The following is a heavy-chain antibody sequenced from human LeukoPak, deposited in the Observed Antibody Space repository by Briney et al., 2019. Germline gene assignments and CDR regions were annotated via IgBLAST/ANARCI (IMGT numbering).Heavy chain of an antibody. CDR3: ARDGPPGSMDV. CDR1: GYTLTGYY. CDR2: YNPNSGGS. D-gene: IGHD1-14*01. Sequence: SSVQDSCKASGYTLTGYYMHWVRPAGGKGREWMGRYNPNSGGSNYAQKFQGRVNVTRDTSISTAYMELSRLRSDDTAGYYCARDGPPGSMDVWGKGTTVTVSS. J-gene: IGHJ6*04. V-gene: IGHV1-2*06.